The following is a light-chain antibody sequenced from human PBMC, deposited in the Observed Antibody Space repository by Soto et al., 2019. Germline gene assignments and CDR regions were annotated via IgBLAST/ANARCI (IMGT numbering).Light chain of an antibody. Sequence: EIVLTQSPGTLSLSPGERATLSCRASQSVSSSYLAWYQQKPGQAPRLLIYGASSRATGIPDRFSGSGSGTDFTLIISRLEPEDFAVYYCQQYGGLPTFGQGTKVDI. CDR1: QSVSSSY. J-gene: IGKJ1*01. V-gene: IGKV3-20*01. CDR3: QQYGGLPT. CDR2: GAS.